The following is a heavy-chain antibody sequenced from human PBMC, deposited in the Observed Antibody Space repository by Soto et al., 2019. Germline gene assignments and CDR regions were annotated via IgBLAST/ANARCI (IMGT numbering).Heavy chain of an antibody. D-gene: IGHD6-13*01. Sequence: QVQLVQSGAEVKKPGSSVKVSCKASGGTFSSYAISWVRQAPGHGLEWMGGIIPIFGTANYAQKFQGRVTITADKSTGAAYMELSSLRAEDTAVYYCARSTHRQQHLVHAYCGGQGTLVTVAS. CDR2: IIPIFGTA. CDR3: ARSTHRQQHLVHAYC. V-gene: IGHV1-69*06. CDR1: GGTFSSYA. J-gene: IGHJ4*02.